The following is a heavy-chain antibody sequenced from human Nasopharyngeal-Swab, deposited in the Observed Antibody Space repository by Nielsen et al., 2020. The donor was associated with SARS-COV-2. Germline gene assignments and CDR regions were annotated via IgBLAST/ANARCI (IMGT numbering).Heavy chain of an antibody. CDR3: AREMHRTCFFDY. J-gene: IGHJ4*02. Sequence: ASVKVSCKASGYTFTSYFIHWVRQAPGQGLEWVGRIDPSGGNIHYAQKFQGRVTVTRDTSTSTVYMELSSLRSEETAVYYCAREMHRTCFFDYWGQGTLVTVSS. CDR2: IDPSGGNI. CDR1: GYTFTSYF. D-gene: IGHD2-15*01. V-gene: IGHV1-46*01.